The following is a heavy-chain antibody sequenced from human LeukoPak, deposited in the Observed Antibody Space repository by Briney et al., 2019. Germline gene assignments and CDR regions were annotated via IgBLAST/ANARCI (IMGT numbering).Heavy chain of an antibody. CDR3: VRGGSRQPFDY. J-gene: IGHJ4*02. D-gene: IGHD1-26*01. V-gene: IGHV3-13*01. Sequence: GGSLRLSCAASGFTFSRYDMHWVRQATGKGLEWVSAIGTAGDTYYPGSVKGRFTISRENAKNSLYLQMNSLRVEDTAVYYCVRGGSRQPFDYWGQGTLVTVSS. CDR2: IGTAGDT. CDR1: GFTFSRYD.